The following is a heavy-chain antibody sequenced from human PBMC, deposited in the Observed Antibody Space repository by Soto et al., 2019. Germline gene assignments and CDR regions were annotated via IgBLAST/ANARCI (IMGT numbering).Heavy chain of an antibody. V-gene: IGHV4-59*01. J-gene: IGHJ4*02. D-gene: IGHD3-3*01. Sequence: SETLSLTCTVSGGSISSYYWSWIRQPPGKGLEWIGYIYYSGSTNYNPSLKSRVTISVDTSKNQFSLKLSSVTAADTAVYYCARVRVWSGYYTGYFDYWGQGTLVTVSS. CDR3: ARVRVWSGYYTGYFDY. CDR1: GGSISSYY. CDR2: IYYSGST.